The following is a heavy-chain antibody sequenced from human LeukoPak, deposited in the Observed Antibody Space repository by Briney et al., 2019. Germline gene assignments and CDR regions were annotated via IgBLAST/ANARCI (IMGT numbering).Heavy chain of an antibody. D-gene: IGHD6-13*01. CDR3: GRGGIAAAASGIDY. J-gene: IGHJ4*02. Sequence: PSETLSLTCTVSGGSISSTSYYWGWIRQPPGKGLEWIGNIYYSGSTYYNPSLKSRVTISVDRSKNQFSLNLSSVTAADTAVYYCGRGGIAAAASGIDYWGQGTLVAVSS. CDR1: GGSISSTSYY. V-gene: IGHV4-39*07. CDR2: IYYSGST.